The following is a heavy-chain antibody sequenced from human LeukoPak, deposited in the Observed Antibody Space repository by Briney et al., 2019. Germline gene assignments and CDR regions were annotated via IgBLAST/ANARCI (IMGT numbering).Heavy chain of an antibody. CDR3: AKDRWLQIKAAFDI. Sequence: GGSLRLSCAASGFPFTTAWMTWVRQAPGKGLEWVSTISGTGANTYFADSVKGRFTISRDNSKNTLYLQMNSLRAEDTAVYYCAKDRWLQIKAAFDIWGQGTLVTVSS. CDR1: GFPFTTAW. D-gene: IGHD5-24*01. CDR2: ISGTGANT. J-gene: IGHJ3*02. V-gene: IGHV3-23*01.